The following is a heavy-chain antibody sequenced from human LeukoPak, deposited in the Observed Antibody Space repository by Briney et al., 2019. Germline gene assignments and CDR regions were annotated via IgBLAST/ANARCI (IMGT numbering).Heavy chain of an antibody. CDR1: GFTVSSNY. CDR2: IYSGGST. D-gene: IGHD3-10*01. J-gene: IGHJ4*02. Sequence: PGRSLRLSCAASGFTVSSNYMSWVRQAPGKGLERVSVIYSGGSTYYADSVKARFTISRDNSKNTLYLQMNSLRAEDTAVYYCARDIRRGFDYWGQGTLVTVSS. V-gene: IGHV3-66*01. CDR3: ARDIRRGFDY.